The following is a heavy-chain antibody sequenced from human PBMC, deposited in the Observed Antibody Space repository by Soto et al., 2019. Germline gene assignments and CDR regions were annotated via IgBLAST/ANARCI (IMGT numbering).Heavy chain of an antibody. D-gene: IGHD2-15*01. Sequence: ASVKVSCKVSGYTLTELSMHWVRQAPGKGLEWMGGFDPEDGETIYAQKFQGRVTMTEDTSTDTAYMELSSLRSEDTAVYYCATDYLYGGNDGYWGQGTLVTVSS. CDR1: GYTLTELS. J-gene: IGHJ4*02. V-gene: IGHV1-24*01. CDR2: FDPEDGET. CDR3: ATDYLYGGNDGY.